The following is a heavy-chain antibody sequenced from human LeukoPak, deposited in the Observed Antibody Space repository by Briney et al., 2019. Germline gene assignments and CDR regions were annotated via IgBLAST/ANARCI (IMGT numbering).Heavy chain of an antibody. CDR2: IYSGGST. Sequence: GGSLRLSCAASGFTVSSNYMSWVRQAPGKGLEWVSVIYSGGSTYYADSVKGRFTISRDNSKNTLYLQMNSLRAEDTAVYYCARDFRSQGYYYYYYMDVWGKGTTVTVSS. CDR1: GFTVSSNY. J-gene: IGHJ6*03. D-gene: IGHD2-15*01. V-gene: IGHV3-53*01. CDR3: ARDFRSQGYYYYYYMDV.